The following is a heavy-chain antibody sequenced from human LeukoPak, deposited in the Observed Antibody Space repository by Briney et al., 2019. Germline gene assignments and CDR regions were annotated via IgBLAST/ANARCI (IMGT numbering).Heavy chain of an antibody. CDR2: IYWDDDK. CDR1: GFSLSTSGVG. D-gene: IGHD1-26*01. Sequence: SGPTLVKPTRTLTLTCTFSGFSLSTSGVGVGWIRQPPGKALEWLALIYWDDDKRYSPSLKSRLTITKDTSKNQVVLTMTNMDPVDTATYYCAHGNPPGIQAKGDAFDIWGQGTMVTVSS. J-gene: IGHJ3*02. CDR3: AHGNPPGIQAKGDAFDI. V-gene: IGHV2-5*02.